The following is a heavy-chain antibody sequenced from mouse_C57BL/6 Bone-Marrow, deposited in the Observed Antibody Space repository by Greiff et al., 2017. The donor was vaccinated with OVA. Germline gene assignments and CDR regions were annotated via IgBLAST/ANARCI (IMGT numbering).Heavy chain of an antibody. V-gene: IGHV3-6*01. CDR3: ARDYSKEGFAY. Sequence: EVQLQQSGPGLVKPSQSLSLTCSVTGYSITSGYYWNWIRQFPGNKLEWMGYISYDGSNNYNPSLKNRISITRDTSKNQFFLKLNSVTTEDTATNYCARDYSKEGFAYWGQGTLVTVSA. D-gene: IGHD2-5*01. J-gene: IGHJ3*01. CDR1: GYSITSGYY. CDR2: ISYDGSN.